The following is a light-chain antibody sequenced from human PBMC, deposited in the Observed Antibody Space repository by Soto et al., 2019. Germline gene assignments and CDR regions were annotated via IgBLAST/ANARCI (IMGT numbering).Light chain of an antibody. J-gene: IGKJ4*01. Sequence: EIVLTQSPATLSLSPGERATLSCRASQSVSTYLAWYQQKPGQAPRLLIYDASNRATGIPARFSGSGSGTDFTLTISSLESEDFAVYYGQQRTSWPLTFGGGTKVEIK. V-gene: IGKV3-11*01. CDR2: DAS. CDR3: QQRTSWPLT. CDR1: QSVSTY.